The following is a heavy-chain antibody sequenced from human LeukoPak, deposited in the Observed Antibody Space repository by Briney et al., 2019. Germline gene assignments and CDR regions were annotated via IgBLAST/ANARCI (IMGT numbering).Heavy chain of an antibody. J-gene: IGHJ4*02. CDR1: GFTFSSYS. Sequence: GGSLRLSCAASGFTFSSYSMKWVRQAPGKRLEWVSYISSSSSIIYYADSVKGRFTVSRDNAKNSLYLQMNSLRAEDTAVYFCAGTDSGSYSRWFDYWGQGTLVTVSS. CDR2: ISSSSSII. V-gene: IGHV3-48*01. D-gene: IGHD1-26*01. CDR3: AGTDSGSYSRWFDY.